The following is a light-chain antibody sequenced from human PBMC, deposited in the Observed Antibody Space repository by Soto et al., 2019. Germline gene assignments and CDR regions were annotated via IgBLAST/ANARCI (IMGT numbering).Light chain of an antibody. J-gene: IGKJ4*01. CDR1: QSVGNN. CDR3: QQYCDWPLT. Sequence: EIVLTQSPATLSVSPGERATLSCRASQSVGNNFAWYQQKPGQAPRLLIFATSTRATGVPARFSGSGSWTEFTLTISSLQSEDFAVYYCQQYCDWPLTFGGGAKVEIE. V-gene: IGKV3-15*01. CDR2: ATS.